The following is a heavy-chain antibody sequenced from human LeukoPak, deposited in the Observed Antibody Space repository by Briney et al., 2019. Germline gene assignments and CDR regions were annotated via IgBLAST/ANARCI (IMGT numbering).Heavy chain of an antibody. D-gene: IGHD2-2*01. CDR1: GGTFSSYA. CDR2: IIPIFGTA. V-gene: IGHV1-69*05. J-gene: IGHJ4*02. Sequence: GASVKVSCKASGGTFSSYAISWVRQAPGQGLEWMGGIIPIFGTANYAQKFQGRVTITTDESTSTAYMELSSLRSEDTAVYYCARETFPLDCSSTSCYPHFDYWGQGTLVTVSS. CDR3: ARETFPLDCSSTSCYPHFDY.